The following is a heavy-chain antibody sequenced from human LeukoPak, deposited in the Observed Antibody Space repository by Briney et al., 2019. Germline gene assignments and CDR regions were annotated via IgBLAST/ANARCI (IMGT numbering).Heavy chain of an antibody. Sequence: PGGSLRLSCAASGFTFSSYAMSWVRQAPGKGLEWVSAITGSGAFTDYADSVKGRFTISRDNSKNTLYLQMNSLRAEDTAVYYCAKRSAESSGYFDCWGQGTLVTVSS. CDR1: GFTFSSYA. CDR3: AKRSAESSGYFDC. CDR2: ITGSGAFT. J-gene: IGHJ4*02. V-gene: IGHV3-23*01. D-gene: IGHD6-19*01.